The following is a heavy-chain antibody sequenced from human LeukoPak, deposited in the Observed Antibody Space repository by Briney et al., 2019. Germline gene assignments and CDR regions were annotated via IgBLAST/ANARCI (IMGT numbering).Heavy chain of an antibody. V-gene: IGHV4-59*01. D-gene: IGHD2-2*01. CDR2: IYYSGST. CDR3: ARDTNQYCSSTSCYFGAGFDP. CDR1: GGSISSYY. J-gene: IGHJ5*02. Sequence: SETLSLTCTVSGGSISSYYWSWIRQPPGKGLEWIGYIYYSGSTNYNPSLKSRVTISVETSKNQFSLKLSSVTAADTAVYYCARDTNQYCSSTSCYFGAGFDPWGQGTLVTVSS.